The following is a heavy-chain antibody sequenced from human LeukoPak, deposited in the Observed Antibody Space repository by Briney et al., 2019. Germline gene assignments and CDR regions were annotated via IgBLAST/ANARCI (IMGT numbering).Heavy chain of an antibody. CDR3: ARGYSSASDAFDI. Sequence: PGGSLRLSCAASGFTFSSYWMSWVRQAPGKGLEWVANIKQDGSEKYYVDSVKGRFIISRDNAKNSLYLQMNSLRAEDTAVYYCARGYSSASDAFDIWGQGTMVTVSS. D-gene: IGHD6-19*01. CDR1: GFTFSSYW. V-gene: IGHV3-7*01. J-gene: IGHJ3*02. CDR2: IKQDGSEK.